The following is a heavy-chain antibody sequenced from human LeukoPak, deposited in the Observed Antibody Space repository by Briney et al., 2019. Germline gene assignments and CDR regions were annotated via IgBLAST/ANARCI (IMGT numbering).Heavy chain of an antibody. CDR2: ISYDGSNK. D-gene: IGHD6-19*01. CDR3: ARDRNTGGWYVWYYYYGMDV. Sequence: GGSLRLFCAASGFTFSSYAMHWVRQTPGKGLEWVAVISYDGSNKYYADSVKGRFTISRDNSKNTLYLQMNSLRAEDTAVYYCARDRNTGGWYVWYYYYGMDVWGQGTTVTVSS. J-gene: IGHJ6*02. V-gene: IGHV3-30*04. CDR1: GFTFSSYA.